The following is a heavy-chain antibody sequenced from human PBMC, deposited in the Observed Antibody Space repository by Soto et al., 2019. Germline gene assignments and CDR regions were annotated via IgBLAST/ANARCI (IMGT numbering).Heavy chain of an antibody. CDR2: ISWNSGSI. V-gene: IGHV3-9*01. Sequence: PGGSLRLSCAASGFTFDDYAMHWVRQAPGKGLEWVSGISWNSGSIGYADSVKGRFTISRDNAKNSLYLQMNSLRAEDTALYYCAKDMIFGVDQPGYFDYWGQGTLVTVSS. D-gene: IGHD3-3*01. CDR3: AKDMIFGVDQPGYFDY. J-gene: IGHJ4*02. CDR1: GFTFDDYA.